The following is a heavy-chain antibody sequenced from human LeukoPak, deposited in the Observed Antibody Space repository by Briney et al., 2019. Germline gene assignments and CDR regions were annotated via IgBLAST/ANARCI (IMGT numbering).Heavy chain of an antibody. J-gene: IGHJ4*02. CDR1: AFXFRSYA. V-gene: IGHV3-23*01. CDR2: ISGSGGST. D-gene: IGHD1-20*01. CDR3: AKPKDNSLYCFDY. Sequence: PGGSLRLSCAASAFXFRSYAISWVRQAGGKGREWVSAISGSGGSTYYADSVKGRFTISRDNSKNTLYLQMSSLRAEDTAVYYCAKPKDNSLYCFDYWGQGTLVTVSS.